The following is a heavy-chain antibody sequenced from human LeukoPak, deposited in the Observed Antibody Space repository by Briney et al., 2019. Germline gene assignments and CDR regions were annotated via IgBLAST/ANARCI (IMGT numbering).Heavy chain of an antibody. CDR2: INPNSGGT. J-gene: IGHJ6*02. CDR1: GYTFTGYY. V-gene: IGHV1-2*06. D-gene: IGHD4-23*01. CDR3: ARGGGATRRGWNYYYGMDV. Sequence: ASVKVSCKASGYTFTGYYMHWVRQAPGQGLEWIGRINPNSGGTNYAQKFQGRVTMTRDTSISTAYMELSRLRSDDTAVYYCARGGGATRRGWNYYYGMDVWGQGTTVTVSS.